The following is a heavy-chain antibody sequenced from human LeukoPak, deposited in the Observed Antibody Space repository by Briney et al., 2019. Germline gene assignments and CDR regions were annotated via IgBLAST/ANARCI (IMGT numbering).Heavy chain of an antibody. V-gene: IGHV1-8*01. J-gene: IGHJ6*02. CDR2: MNPNSGNT. Sequence: ASVKVSCKASGYTFTSYDINWVRQATGQGLEWMGWMNPNSGNTGYAQKFQGRVTMTRNTSISTAYMELSSLRSEDTAVYYCARGKTGTGIWWPETYYSYGMDVWGQGPTVTVSS. D-gene: IGHD1-1*01. CDR1: GYTFTSYD. CDR3: ARGKTGTGIWWPETYYSYGMDV.